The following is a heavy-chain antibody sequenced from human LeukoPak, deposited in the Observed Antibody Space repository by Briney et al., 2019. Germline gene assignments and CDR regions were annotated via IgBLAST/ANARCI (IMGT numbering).Heavy chain of an antibody. Sequence: ASVKVSCKASGYTFTSYGISWVRQAPGQGLEWMGWMNPNSGNTGYAQKFQGRVTITRNTSISTAYMDLSSLRSEDTAVYYCARGTSVGDIAFDYWGQGTLVTVSS. J-gene: IGHJ4*02. CDR1: GYTFTSYG. CDR2: MNPNSGNT. CDR3: ARGTSVGDIAFDY. V-gene: IGHV1-8*03. D-gene: IGHD3-16*02.